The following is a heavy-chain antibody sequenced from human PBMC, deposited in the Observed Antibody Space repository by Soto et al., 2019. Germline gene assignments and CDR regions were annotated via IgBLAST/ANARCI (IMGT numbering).Heavy chain of an antibody. V-gene: IGHV4-31*03. CDR1: GGSISSGGYY. CDR3: ARVGSGWANLFDS. D-gene: IGHD6-19*01. CDR2: IYYSGST. Sequence: SETLSLTCTVSGGSISSGGYYWSWIRQHPGKGLEWIGYIYYSGSTYYNPSLKSRLTISVDTSKNHFSLKLSSVTAADTAVYYCARVGSGWANLFDSWGQGSLVIVSS. J-gene: IGHJ5*01.